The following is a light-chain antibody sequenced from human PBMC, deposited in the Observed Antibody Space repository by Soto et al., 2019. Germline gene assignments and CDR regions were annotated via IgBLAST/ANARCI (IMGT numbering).Light chain of an antibody. J-gene: IGKJ4*01. V-gene: IGKV3-11*01. CDR1: QSVNSN. Sequence: EIVLTLSPGTLSLSPGERATLSCRASQSVNSNLAWYQQKPGQAPRLLIYDASNRATGIPVRFSGSGSGTDFTLTISSLEPEDFAVYYCQQSRDWPLTFGGGTKVDIK. CDR2: DAS. CDR3: QQSRDWPLT.